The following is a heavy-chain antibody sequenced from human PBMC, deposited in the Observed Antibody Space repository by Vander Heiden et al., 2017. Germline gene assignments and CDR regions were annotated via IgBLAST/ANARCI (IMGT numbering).Heavy chain of an antibody. J-gene: IGHJ6*02. D-gene: IGHD3-10*01. CDR3: ARDRGSGYGYYYYYGMDV. CDR1: GFTFSSYS. V-gene: IGHV3-21*01. Sequence: EVQLVESGGGLVKPGGSLRLSCAASGFTFSSYSMNWVRQAPVKGLEWVSSISSSSSYIYYADSVKGRFTISRDNAKNSLYLQMNSLRAEDTAVYYCARDRGSGYGYYYYYGMDVWGQGTTVTVSS. CDR2: ISSSSSYI.